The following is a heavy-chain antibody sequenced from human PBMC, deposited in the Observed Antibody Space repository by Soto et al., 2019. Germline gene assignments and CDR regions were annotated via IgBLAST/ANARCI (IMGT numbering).Heavy chain of an antibody. Sequence: GGSLRLSCAASGFTFSSYAMSWVRQAPGKGLEWVSAISGSGGSTYYADSVKGRFTISRDNSKNTLYLQMNSLRAEDTAVYYCAKLGRHYDFWSGYYGDYWGQGTLVTVSS. CDR3: AKLGRHYDFWSGYYGDY. J-gene: IGHJ4*02. CDR1: GFTFSSYA. V-gene: IGHV3-23*01. D-gene: IGHD3-3*01. CDR2: ISGSGGST.